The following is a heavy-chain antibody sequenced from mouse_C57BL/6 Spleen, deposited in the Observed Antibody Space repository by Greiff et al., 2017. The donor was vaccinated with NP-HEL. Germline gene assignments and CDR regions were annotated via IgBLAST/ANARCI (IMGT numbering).Heavy chain of an antibody. Sequence: EVMLVESGPELVKPGASVKMSCKASGYTFTDYNMHWVKQSHGKSLEWIGYINPNNGGTSYNQKFKGKATLTVNKSTSTAYMELRSLTSEDSAVYYCASPLYGSSYGDYWGQGTTLTVSS. CDR1: GYTFTDYN. D-gene: IGHD1-1*01. CDR2: INPNNGGT. J-gene: IGHJ2*01. V-gene: IGHV1-22*01. CDR3: ASPLYGSSYGDY.